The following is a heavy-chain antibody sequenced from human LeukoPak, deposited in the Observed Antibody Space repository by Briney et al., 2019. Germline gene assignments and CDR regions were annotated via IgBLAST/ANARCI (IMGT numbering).Heavy chain of an antibody. Sequence: SETLSLTCTVSGGSISSYYWSWIRQPPGKGLEWIGYIYYSGSTNYNPSLKSRVTISVDTSKNQFSLKLSSVTAADTAVYYCARHVFLGGYGMDVWGQGTTVTVPS. CDR1: GGSISSYY. V-gene: IGHV4-59*08. CDR2: IYYSGST. J-gene: IGHJ6*02. CDR3: ARHVFLGGYGMDV.